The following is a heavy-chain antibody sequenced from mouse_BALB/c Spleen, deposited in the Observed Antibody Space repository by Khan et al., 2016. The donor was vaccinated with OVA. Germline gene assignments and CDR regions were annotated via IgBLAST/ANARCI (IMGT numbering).Heavy chain of an antibody. V-gene: IGHV1-63*02. CDR2: IYPGGGYT. D-gene: IGHD3-2*02. CDR3: SRRGADQATLDNIDC. Sequence: QVQLQQSGAELVRPGTSVKMSCKASGYTFTNYWICWVKQRPGHGLEWIGYIYPGGGYTNYNEKFKGKATLTADTSSSTAYMQLSGLTSEDSAIYSSSRRGADQATLDNIDCGGQGTTLTVSS. J-gene: IGHJ2*01. CDR1: GYTFTNYW.